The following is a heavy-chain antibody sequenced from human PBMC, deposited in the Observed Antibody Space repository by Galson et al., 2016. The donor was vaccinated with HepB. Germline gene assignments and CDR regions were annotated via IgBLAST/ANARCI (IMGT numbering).Heavy chain of an antibody. J-gene: IGHJ3*02. CDR2: IWYDGSNK. D-gene: IGHD3-16*02. CDR3: ARDRMITFGGVIVAAFDI. CDR1: GFTFSSYG. V-gene: IGHV3-33*01. Sequence: SLRLSCAASGFTFSSYGMHWVRQAPGKGLEWVAVIWYDGSNKYYADSVKGRFTISRDNSKNTLYLQMNSLRAEDTAVYYCARDRMITFGGVIVAAFDIWGQGTMVTVSS.